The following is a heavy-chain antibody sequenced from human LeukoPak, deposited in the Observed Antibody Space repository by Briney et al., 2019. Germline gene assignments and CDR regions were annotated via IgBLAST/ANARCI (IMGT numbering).Heavy chain of an antibody. D-gene: IGHD6-13*01. CDR2: INPNSGGT. Sequence: ASVKVSCKASGYTFTGYYMHWVRQAPGQGLEWMGWINPNSGGTNYAQKFQGWVTMTRDTSISTAYMELSRPRSDDTAVYYCAKDHSSSWYRFFDYWGQGTLVTVSS. CDR3: AKDHSSSWYRFFDY. V-gene: IGHV1-2*04. CDR1: GYTFTGYY. J-gene: IGHJ4*02.